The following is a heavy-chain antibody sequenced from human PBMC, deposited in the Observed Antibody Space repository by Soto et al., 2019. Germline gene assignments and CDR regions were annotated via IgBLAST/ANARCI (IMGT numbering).Heavy chain of an antibody. V-gene: IGHV3-23*01. CDR3: AKEGPMLTETTSSLYYFDY. D-gene: IGHD1-7*01. J-gene: IGHJ4*02. Sequence: GGSLRLSCAASGFTFRNYAMSWVRQAPGKGLEWVSAIRGSGVTTYFAGSVKGRFTISRDDSKNTLFLQMNSLRAEDTAVYYCAKEGPMLTETTSSLYYFDYWGQGTLVTVSS. CDR2: IRGSGVTT. CDR1: GFTFRNYA.